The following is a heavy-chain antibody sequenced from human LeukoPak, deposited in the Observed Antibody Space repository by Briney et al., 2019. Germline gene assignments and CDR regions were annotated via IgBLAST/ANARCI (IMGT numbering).Heavy chain of an antibody. J-gene: IGHJ4*02. CDR3: TKEGAGGIRYSFDY. V-gene: IGHV3-30*18. Sequence: GGSLRPSCAASGLTFSSYGMHWVRQAPGKGLEWVAVISDGGGTDYYADSVKGRFTISRDNSRNTMYLQMNSLRAEDTAIYYCTKEGAGGIRYSFDYWGQGTLVTVSS. CDR1: GLTFSSYG. CDR2: ISDGGGTD. D-gene: IGHD1-26*01.